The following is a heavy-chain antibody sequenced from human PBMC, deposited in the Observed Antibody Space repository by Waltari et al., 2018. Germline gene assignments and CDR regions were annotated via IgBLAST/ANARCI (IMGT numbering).Heavy chain of an antibody. J-gene: IGHJ1*01. CDR3: GRIAFGDDGGYFQH. V-gene: IGHV4-39*01. D-gene: IGHD4-17*01. Sequence: QLQLQESGPGLVKPSETLSLTCTVSGGSISTNYNWGWIRQPPGKGLAWMGNMQYRGSTFYNPSLESRVTISRDTSKNQFSLRLSSVGAADTAVYFCGRIAFGDDGGYFQHWGQGTLVTVSS. CDR1: GGSISTNYN. CDR2: MQYRGST.